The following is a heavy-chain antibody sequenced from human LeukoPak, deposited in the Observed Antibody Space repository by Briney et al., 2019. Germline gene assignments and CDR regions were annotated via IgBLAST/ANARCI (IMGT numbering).Heavy chain of an antibody. J-gene: IGHJ4*02. Sequence: GGSLRLSCAASGFTFSNAWMNWVRQAPGKGLEWAGRIKSKTDGGTTDYAAPVKGRFTISRDDSKNTLYLQMNSLKTEDTAVYYCTTYDSSGYYASYYFDYWGQGTLVTVSS. CDR2: IKSKTDGGTT. CDR1: GFTFSNAW. V-gene: IGHV3-15*07. D-gene: IGHD3-22*01. CDR3: TTYDSSGYYASYYFDY.